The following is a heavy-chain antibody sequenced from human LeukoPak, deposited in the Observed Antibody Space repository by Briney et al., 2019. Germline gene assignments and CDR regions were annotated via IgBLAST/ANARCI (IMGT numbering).Heavy chain of an antibody. CDR2: IYYSGST. Sequence: SETLSLTCTVSGGSISSHYWSWIRQPPGKGLEWIGYIYYSGSTNYNPSLKSRVTISVDTSKNQFSLKLSSVTAADTAVYYCARASYDYVWGSYRSFYFDYLGQGTLVTVSS. J-gene: IGHJ4*02. CDR1: GGSISSHY. V-gene: IGHV4-59*11. D-gene: IGHD3-16*02. CDR3: ARASYDYVWGSYRSFYFDY.